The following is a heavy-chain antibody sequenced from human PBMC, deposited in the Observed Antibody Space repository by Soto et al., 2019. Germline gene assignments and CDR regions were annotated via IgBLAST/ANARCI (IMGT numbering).Heavy chain of an antibody. J-gene: IGHJ5*02. D-gene: IGHD6-13*01. V-gene: IGHV4-31*03. CDR1: GGSISGGGYY. CDR2: IYYSGST. Sequence: PSETLSLTCTVSGGSISGGGYYWSWIRQHPGKGLEWIGYIYYSGSTYYNPSLKSRVTISVDTSKNQFSLKLSSVTAADTAVYYCARAPPGIAAAGIDRGWFDPWGQGTLVTVSS. CDR3: ARAPPGIAAAGIDRGWFDP.